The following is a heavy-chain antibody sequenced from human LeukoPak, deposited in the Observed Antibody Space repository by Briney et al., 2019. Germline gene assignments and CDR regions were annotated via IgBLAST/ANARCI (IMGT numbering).Heavy chain of an antibody. Sequence: SETLSLTCTVSGGSIISYYWSWIRQPPGKGLEWIGYIFYSGSTHYNPSLKSRLSISVDTSKNQFSLKLSSVTAADTAVYYCARHIVGGLAIFDYWGQGTLVTVSS. CDR3: ARHIVGGLAIFDY. CDR2: IFYSGST. CDR1: GGSIISYY. J-gene: IGHJ4*02. V-gene: IGHV4-59*08. D-gene: IGHD1-26*01.